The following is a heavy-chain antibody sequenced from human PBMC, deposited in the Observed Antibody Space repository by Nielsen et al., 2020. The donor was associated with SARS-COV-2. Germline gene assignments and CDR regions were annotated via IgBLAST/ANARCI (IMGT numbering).Heavy chain of an antibody. V-gene: IGHV4-34*01. CDR3: ARVGGYCTNGVCFLRRPYGMDV. CDR2: IYHSGST. D-gene: IGHD2-8*01. Sequence: WIRQPPGKGLEWIGSIYHSGSTNYNPSLKSRVTISVDTSKNQFSLKLSSVTAADTAVYYCARVGGYCTNGVCFLRRPYGMDVWGQGTTVTVSS. J-gene: IGHJ6*02.